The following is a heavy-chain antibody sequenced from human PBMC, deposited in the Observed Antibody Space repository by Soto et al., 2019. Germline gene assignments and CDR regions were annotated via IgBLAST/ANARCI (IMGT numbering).Heavy chain of an antibody. V-gene: IGHV3-23*01. D-gene: IGHD2-2*01. CDR2: ISGSGGGNL. CDR1: GVTFRNYA. J-gene: IGHJ4*02. Sequence: PGGSLRLSYAGSGVTFRNYAMSWVRQAHGKGLEWVSCISGSGGGNLYYADSVKGRFTISRDNSKNTLYMQMNSLRPEDTAVYYCAKARHSSTWYNFDFWGQGTLVTVSS. CDR3: AKARHSSTWYNFDF.